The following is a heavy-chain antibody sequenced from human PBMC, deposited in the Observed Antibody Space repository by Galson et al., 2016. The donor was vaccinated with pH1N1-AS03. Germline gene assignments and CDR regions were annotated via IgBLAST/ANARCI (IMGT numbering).Heavy chain of an antibody. CDR1: GYTFSAYY. V-gene: IGHV1-2*06. D-gene: IGHD1-26*01. J-gene: IGHJ2*01. Sequence: VKVSCKASGYTFSAYYMRWVRQAPGQGLEWLGRINSKNGDTDYAPKFRDRLTMTRDTSITTAYLEPRSLTSGDTALYYCATPQSLKVGATSAFDLWGRGTLVTVTS. CDR3: ATPQSLKVGATSAFDL. CDR2: INSKNGDT.